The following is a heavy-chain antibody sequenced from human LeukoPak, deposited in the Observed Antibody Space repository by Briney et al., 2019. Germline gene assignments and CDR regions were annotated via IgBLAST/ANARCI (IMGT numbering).Heavy chain of an antibody. CDR3: ARRDNWNEGFDY. D-gene: IGHD1-20*01. CDR2: IYYSGST. Sequence: SETLSLTCTVSGGSISSYYWSWIRQPPGKGLEWIGSIYYSGSTYYNPSLKSRVTISVDTSKNQFSLKLSSVTAADTAVYYCARRDNWNEGFDYWGQGTLVTVSS. V-gene: IGHV4-39*01. J-gene: IGHJ4*02. CDR1: GGSISSYY.